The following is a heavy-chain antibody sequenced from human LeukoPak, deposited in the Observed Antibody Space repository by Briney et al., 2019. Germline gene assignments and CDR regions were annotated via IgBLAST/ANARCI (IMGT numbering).Heavy chain of an antibody. D-gene: IGHD5-12*01. V-gene: IGHV1-2*02. CDR3: ARDAHNGYEFHDWFDP. Sequence: GASVKVSCKASGYTFTDCYIHWVRQAPGQGLEWMGWINPNSGGTKYAQKFQGRVTMTTDTSISTAYMEMSRLTSDDTAVYYRARDAHNGYEFHDWFDPWGQGALVTVSS. CDR2: INPNSGGT. CDR1: GYTFTDCY. J-gene: IGHJ5*02.